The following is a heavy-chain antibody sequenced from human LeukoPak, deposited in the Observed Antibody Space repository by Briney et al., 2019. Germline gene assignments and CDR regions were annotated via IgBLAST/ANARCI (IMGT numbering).Heavy chain of an antibody. D-gene: IGHD1-26*01. J-gene: IGHJ4*02. CDR1: GGSISSSSSY. CDR2: IYYSGST. V-gene: IGHV4-39*07. CDR3: ARDIVLVGATSYYFDY. Sequence: SETLSLTCTVSGGSISSSSSYWGWIRQPPGKGLEWIVSIYYSGSTYYNPSLKSRVTISVDTSKNQFSLKLSSVTAADTAVYYCARDIVLVGATSYYFDYWGQGTLVTVSS.